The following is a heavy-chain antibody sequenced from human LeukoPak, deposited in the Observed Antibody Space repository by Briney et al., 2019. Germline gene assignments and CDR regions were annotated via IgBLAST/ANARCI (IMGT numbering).Heavy chain of an antibody. Sequence: GGSLRLSCAASGFTFSSYGMHWVRQAPGKGLEWVAFIRYDGSNKYYADSVKGRFTISRDNSKNTLYLQMNSLRAEDTAVYYCAKLGVVVPAAIDYWGQGTLVTVSS. CDR3: AKLGVVVPAAIDY. CDR2: IRYDGSNK. V-gene: IGHV3-30*02. D-gene: IGHD2-2*01. CDR1: GFTFSSYG. J-gene: IGHJ4*02.